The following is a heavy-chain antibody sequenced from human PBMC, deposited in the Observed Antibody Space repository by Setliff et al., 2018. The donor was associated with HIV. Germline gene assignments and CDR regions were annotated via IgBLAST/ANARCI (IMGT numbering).Heavy chain of an antibody. D-gene: IGHD3-16*02. CDR3: ARGSDYIWGNYRFPFDY. V-gene: IGHV4-34*01. J-gene: IGHJ4*02. CDR2: INHSGST. Sequence: SETLSLTCAVYGGSFRGYYWSWIRQPPGKGLEWIGEINHSGSTNYNPSLKSRVTISVDTSKSQFSLKLSSVTAADTALYYCARGSDYIWGNYRFPFDYWGQ. CDR1: GGSFRGYY.